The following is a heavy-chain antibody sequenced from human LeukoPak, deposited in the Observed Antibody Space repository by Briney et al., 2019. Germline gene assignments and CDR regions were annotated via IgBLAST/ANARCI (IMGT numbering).Heavy chain of an antibody. D-gene: IGHD1-26*01. CDR2: IYYSGST. V-gene: IGHV4-39*07. CDR3: ARRGRSSYYYYYYMDV. Sequence: PSETLSLTCTVSGSSISSSSYYWGWIRQPPGKGLEWIGSIYYSGSTYYNPSLKSRVTISVDTSKNQFSLKLSSVTAADTAVYYCARRGRSSYYYYYYMDVWGKGTTVTVSS. CDR1: GSSISSSSYY. J-gene: IGHJ6*03.